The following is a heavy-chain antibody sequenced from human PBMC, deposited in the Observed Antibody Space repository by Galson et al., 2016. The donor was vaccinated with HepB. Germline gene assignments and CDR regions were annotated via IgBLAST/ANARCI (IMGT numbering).Heavy chain of an antibody. Sequence: QSGAEVKDPGESLKISCKGSGYTFTSYWIGWVRQMPGKGLEWMGIIYPDDSDTRYSPSFQGQVTISADKSITTAYLQWSSLKASDTAMYYCAGQMGYSSGWYEGYYFDDWGQGTLVTVSS. J-gene: IGHJ4*02. CDR3: AGQMGYSSGWYEGYYFDD. V-gene: IGHV5-51*01. CDR2: IYPDDSDT. CDR1: GYTFTSYW. D-gene: IGHD6-19*01.